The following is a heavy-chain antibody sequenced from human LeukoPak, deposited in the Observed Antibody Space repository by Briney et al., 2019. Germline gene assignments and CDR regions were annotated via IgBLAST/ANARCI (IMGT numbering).Heavy chain of an antibody. V-gene: IGHV4-4*02. D-gene: IGHD3-10*01. CDR3: ARGYYYGSGSYPEPYYFGY. J-gene: IGHJ4*02. CDR1: GGSINSSNW. Sequence: PSETLSLTCAVSGGSINSSNWWSGVRQPPGKGLEGIGEMYHSGSTNYNPSLKSRVTISVDKYKNQFSLKLSSVTAADTAVYYCARGYYYGSGSYPEPYYFGYWGKGTLVTVCS. CDR2: MYHSGST.